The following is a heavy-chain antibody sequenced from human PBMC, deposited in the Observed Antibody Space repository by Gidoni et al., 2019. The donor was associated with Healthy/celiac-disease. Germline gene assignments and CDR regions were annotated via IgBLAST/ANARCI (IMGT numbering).Heavy chain of an antibody. D-gene: IGHD3-10*01. CDR1: GFTFSNVW. J-gene: IGHJ3*02. V-gene: IGHV3-15*01. CDR2: IKSKTDGGTT. Sequence: EVQLVESGGGLVKPGGSLRLSCAAYGFTFSNVWMSWVRQATGKGLEWVGRIKSKTDGGTTDYAAPVKGRFTISRDDSKNTLYLQMNSLKTEDTAVYYCTAALWFGLDAFDIWGQGTMVTVSS. CDR3: TAALWFGLDAFDI.